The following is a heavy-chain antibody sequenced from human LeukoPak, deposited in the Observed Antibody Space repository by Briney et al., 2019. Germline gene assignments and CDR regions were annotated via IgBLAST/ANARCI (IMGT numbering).Heavy chain of an antibody. J-gene: IGHJ1*01. D-gene: IGHD4-11*01. CDR1: GFTFSSYA. CDR3: SSRKVSAPFQH. CDR2: ISGSGDST. V-gene: IGHV3-23*01. Sequence: GGSLRLSCAASGFTFSSYAMTWPRQAPGKGVEWVSDISGSGDSTLYADSVKGRLTISRDSYKDNLFLQMNSLRPEDTAVYYYSSRKVSAPFQHWGQGTLVTVSS.